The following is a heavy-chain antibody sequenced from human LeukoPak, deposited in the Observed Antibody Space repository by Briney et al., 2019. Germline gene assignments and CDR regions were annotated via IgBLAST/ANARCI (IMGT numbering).Heavy chain of an antibody. J-gene: IGHJ4*02. CDR1: GFTFSSYE. D-gene: IGHD3-22*01. V-gene: IGHV3-48*03. Sequence: GGSLRLSCAASGFTFSSYEMNWVRQAPGKGLEWVSYISSSGSTIYYADSVKGRFTISRDNSKNTLYLQMNSLRAEDTAMYYCARWYDYDSKGYSYYFDYWGQGTLVTVSS. CDR3: ARWYDYDSKGYSYYFDY. CDR2: ISSSGSTI.